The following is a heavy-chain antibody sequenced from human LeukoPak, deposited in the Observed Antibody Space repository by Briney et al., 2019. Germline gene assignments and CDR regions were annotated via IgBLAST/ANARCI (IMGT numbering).Heavy chain of an antibody. CDR2: MNPNSGNT. V-gene: IGHV1-8*01. CDR1: GYTFTSCD. Sequence: ASVKVSCKASGYTFTSCDINWVRQATGQGLEWMGWMNPNSGNTGYGQRFQGRITMTRGISIGTAYMELSNLTSEDTAIYYCTRGSSGRRDNWGQGTLVTVSA. J-gene: IGHJ4*02. CDR3: TRGSSGRRDN. D-gene: IGHD6-19*01.